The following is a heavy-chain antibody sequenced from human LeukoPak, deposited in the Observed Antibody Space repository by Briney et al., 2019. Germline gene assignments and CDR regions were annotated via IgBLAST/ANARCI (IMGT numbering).Heavy chain of an antibody. Sequence: GGSLRLSCAASGFIASNKYMSWVRQAPGKGLEWVSTIRSDGTTDYADSVKGRFTISRDGSKNTLYLQMNSLRDEDTAVYSCARRRGGYGEGELDYWGQGTLVTVSS. CDR1: GFIASNKY. D-gene: IGHD4-17*01. J-gene: IGHJ4*02. CDR2: IRSDGTT. CDR3: ARRRGGYGEGELDY. V-gene: IGHV3-66*04.